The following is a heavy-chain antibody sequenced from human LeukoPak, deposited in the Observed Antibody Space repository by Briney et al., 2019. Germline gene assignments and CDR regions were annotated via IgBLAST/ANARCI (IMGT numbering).Heavy chain of an antibody. Sequence: SETLSLTCAVYGGSFSGYYWSWIRQPPGKGLEWIGEINHSGSTNYNPSLKSRVTISVDTSKNQFSLKLSSVTAADTAVYYCARDRSHYDFWSGTSYYGMDVWGQGTTVTVSS. J-gene: IGHJ6*02. V-gene: IGHV4-34*01. D-gene: IGHD3-3*01. CDR3: ARDRSHYDFWSGTSYYGMDV. CDR2: INHSGST. CDR1: GGSFSGYY.